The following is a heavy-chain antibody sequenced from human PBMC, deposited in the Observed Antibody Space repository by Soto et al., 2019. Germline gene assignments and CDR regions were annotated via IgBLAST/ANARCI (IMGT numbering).Heavy chain of an antibody. J-gene: IGHJ4*02. V-gene: IGHV3-23*01. Sequence: GGFLRLSCAASGFTFSSYAMSWVRQAPGKGLEWVSAISGSGGSTYYADSVKGRFTISRDNSKNTLYLQMNSLRAEDTAVYYCAKDPGPFYDSSRSQGYWGQGTLVTVSS. CDR1: GFTFSSYA. CDR3: AKDPGPFYDSSRSQGY. D-gene: IGHD3-22*01. CDR2: ISGSGGST.